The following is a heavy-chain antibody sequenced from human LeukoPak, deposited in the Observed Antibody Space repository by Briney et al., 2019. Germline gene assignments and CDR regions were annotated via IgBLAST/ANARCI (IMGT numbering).Heavy chain of an antibody. Sequence: SQTLSLTCAISGDSVSSNSATWNWISQSPSRGLEWLVRTYYRSQWYNDYAVSVKSRITINPDTSKNQFSLQLNAVTPEDTAVYYCARRGPAGSSSSGMDVWGQGTTVTVSS. J-gene: IGHJ6*02. D-gene: IGHD6-6*01. CDR1: GDSVSSNSAT. CDR2: TYYRSQWYN. CDR3: ARRGPAGSSSSGMDV. V-gene: IGHV6-1*01.